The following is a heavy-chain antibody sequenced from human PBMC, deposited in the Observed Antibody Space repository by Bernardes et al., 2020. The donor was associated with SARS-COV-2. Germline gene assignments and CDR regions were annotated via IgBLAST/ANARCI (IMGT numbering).Heavy chain of an antibody. CDR3: ARRERTAMVDY. CDR2: IYYSGST. V-gene: IGHV4-39*01. CDR1: GGSISSSSYY. D-gene: IGHD5-18*01. Sequence: SETLSLTCTVSGGSISSSSYYWGWIRQPPGKGLEWIGSIYYSGSTYYNPSLKSRVTISVDTSKNQFSLKLSSVTAADTAVYYCARRERTAMVDYWGQGTLVTVSS. J-gene: IGHJ4*02.